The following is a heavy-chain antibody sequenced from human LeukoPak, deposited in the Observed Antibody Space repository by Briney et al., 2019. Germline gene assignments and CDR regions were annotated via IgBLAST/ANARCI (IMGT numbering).Heavy chain of an antibody. D-gene: IGHD4-23*01. CDR2: INSDGSRT. V-gene: IGHV3-74*01. CDR3: ARDLRTPSDTNIAIHY. CDR1: AFTFSSYW. Sequence: QPGGSLRLSCAASAFTFSSYWMHWVRQGPGKGLVWVSRINSDGSRTNYADSVKGRFTISRDNAKNTLYLQMNSLRAEDTAVYYCARDLRTPSDTNIAIHYWGQGTLVTVSS. J-gene: IGHJ4*02.